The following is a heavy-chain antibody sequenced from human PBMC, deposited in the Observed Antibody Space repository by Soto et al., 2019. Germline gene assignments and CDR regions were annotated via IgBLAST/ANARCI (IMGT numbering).Heavy chain of an antibody. CDR2: IYYSGST. J-gene: IGHJ4*02. D-gene: IGHD5-12*01. Sequence: SETLSLTCTVSGGSISSSSYYWGWIRQPPGKGLEWIGSIYYSGSTYYNPSLKSRVTISVDTSKNQFSLKLSSVTAADTAVYYCARHLIYYSGYEPAHYWSQGTLVTVSS. V-gene: IGHV4-39*01. CDR1: GGSISSSSYY. CDR3: ARHLIYYSGYEPAHY.